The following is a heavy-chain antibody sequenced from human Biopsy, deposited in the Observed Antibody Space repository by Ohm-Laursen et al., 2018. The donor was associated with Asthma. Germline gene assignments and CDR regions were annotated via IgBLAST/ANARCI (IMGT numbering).Heavy chain of an antibody. D-gene: IGHD6-19*01. V-gene: IGHV3-30-3*01. CDR1: GFVFRSHA. CDR2: ISYDGSSI. CDR3: AREGVAGTHIED. J-gene: IGHJ4*02. Sequence: SLRLSCTVSGFVFRSHAMHWVRQAPGKGLEWVAVISYDGSSIYYADSVKGRFTISRDNSKNTLSMQMNSLTAEDTAVYYCAREGVAGTHIEDWGQGTLVTVSS.